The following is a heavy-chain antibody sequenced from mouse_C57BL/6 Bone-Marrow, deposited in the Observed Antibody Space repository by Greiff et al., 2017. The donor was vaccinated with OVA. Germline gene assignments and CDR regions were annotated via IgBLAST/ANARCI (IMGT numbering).Heavy chain of an antibody. Sequence: QVQLKQSGAELVRPGTSVKVSCKASGYAFTNYLIEWVKQRPGQGLEWIGVINPGSGGTNYNEKFKGKATLTADKSSSTAYMQLSSLTSEDSAVYFCARSDIYYGSSYYAMDYWGQGTSVTVSS. CDR2: INPGSGGT. J-gene: IGHJ4*01. CDR1: GYAFTNYL. CDR3: ARSDIYYGSSYYAMDY. D-gene: IGHD1-1*01. V-gene: IGHV1-54*01.